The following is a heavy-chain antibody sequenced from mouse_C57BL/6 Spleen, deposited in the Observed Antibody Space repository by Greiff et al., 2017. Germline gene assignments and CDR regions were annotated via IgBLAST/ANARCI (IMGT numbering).Heavy chain of an antibody. V-gene: IGHV5-16*01. J-gene: IGHJ2*01. CDR1: GFTFSDYY. CDR3: ARGTTLDY. CDR2: INYDGSST. D-gene: IGHD4-1*02. Sequence: EVQLVESEGGLVQPGSSMKLSCTASGFTFSDYYMAWVRQVPEKGLEWVANINYDGSSTYYLDSLKSRFIILRDNAKNILYLQMSSLKSEDTATYYCARGTTLDYWGQGTTLTVSS.